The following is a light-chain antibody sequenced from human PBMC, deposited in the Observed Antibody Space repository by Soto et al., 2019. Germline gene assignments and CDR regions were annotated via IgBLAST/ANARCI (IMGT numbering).Light chain of an antibody. CDR1: QDIHVF. CDR3: QKFNNYPLT. CDR2: SAS. V-gene: IGKV1-9*01. Sequence: DIQMTQSPSTLSASVGDRVTITCRASQDIHVFLAWYQHKPGKAPRLLIDSASTLQSGVPSRSSGSRSGTEFTLTISSLQPEDIATYYCQKFNNYPLTFGPGTKVDIK. J-gene: IGKJ3*01.